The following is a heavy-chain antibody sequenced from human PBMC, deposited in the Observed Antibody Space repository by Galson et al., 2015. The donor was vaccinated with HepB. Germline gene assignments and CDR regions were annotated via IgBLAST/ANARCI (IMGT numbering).Heavy chain of an antibody. J-gene: IGHJ4*02. CDR1: GYTFTNYA. D-gene: IGHD3-10*01. CDR2: INGGNGNT. Sequence: SVKVSCKASGYTFTNYAMHWVREAPGQRLEWMAWINGGNGNTKHSQKFQGRVTITRDTSASTAYMELSSLTSEDTAVYYCARRYYGSGSYSSFDYWGQGTLVTVSS. V-gene: IGHV1-3*01. CDR3: ARRYYGSGSYSSFDY.